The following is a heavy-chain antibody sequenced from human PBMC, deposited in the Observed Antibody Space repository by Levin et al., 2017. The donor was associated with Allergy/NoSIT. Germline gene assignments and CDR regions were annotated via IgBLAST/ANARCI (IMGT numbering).Heavy chain of an antibody. CDR1: GFTFSSYG. J-gene: IGHJ1*01. CDR2: IWYDGSNK. CDR3: ARGLAPGIAVAGTDYFQH. V-gene: IGHV3-33*01. D-gene: IGHD6-19*01. Sequence: GESLKISCAASGFTFSSYGMHWVRQAPGKGLEWVAVIWYDGSNKYYADSVKGRFTISRDNSKNTLYLQMNSLRAEDTAVYYCARGLAPGIAVAGTDYFQHWGQGTLVTVSS.